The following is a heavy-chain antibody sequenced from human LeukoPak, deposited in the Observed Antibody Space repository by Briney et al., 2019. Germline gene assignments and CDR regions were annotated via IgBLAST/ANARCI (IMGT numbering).Heavy chain of an antibody. Sequence: SETLPLTCTVSGGSISSSSYYWGWIRQPPGKGLEWIGSIYYSGSTYYNPSLKSRVTISVDTSKNQFSLKLSSVTAADTAVYYCARRTGTPRGWFDPWGQGTLVTVSS. V-gene: IGHV4-39*07. CDR1: GGSISSSSYY. J-gene: IGHJ5*02. CDR2: IYYSGST. CDR3: ARRTGTPRGWFDP. D-gene: IGHD1-1*01.